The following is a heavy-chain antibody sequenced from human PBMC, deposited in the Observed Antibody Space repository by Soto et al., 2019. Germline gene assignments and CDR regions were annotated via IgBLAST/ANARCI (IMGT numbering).Heavy chain of an antibody. D-gene: IGHD3-22*01. CDR1: GFTFSSYW. CDR2: IKQDGSEK. Sequence: GSLRLSCAASGFTFSSYWMSWVRQAPGKGLEWVANIKQDGSEKYYVDSVKGRFTISRDNAKNSLYLQMNSLRAEDTAVYYCARVSYDSSDYSFDPWGQGTLVTVSS. J-gene: IGHJ5*02. CDR3: ARVSYDSSDYSFDP. V-gene: IGHV3-7*03.